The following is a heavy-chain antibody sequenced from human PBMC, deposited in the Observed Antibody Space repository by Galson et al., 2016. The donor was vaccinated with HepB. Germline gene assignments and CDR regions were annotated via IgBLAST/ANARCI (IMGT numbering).Heavy chain of an antibody. D-gene: IGHD4-17*01. Sequence: SETLSLTCSLSGGSISSYYWTWIRQHPGKGLEWIGYIYYFGNTKYNPSLKSRVTISVDTSKNQFVLSLTSVIAADTAVYYCARGREGDYISPRFDYWGQGALVTVSP. CDR3: ARGREGDYISPRFDY. CDR1: GGSISSYY. J-gene: IGHJ4*02. CDR2: IYYFGNT. V-gene: IGHV4-59*01.